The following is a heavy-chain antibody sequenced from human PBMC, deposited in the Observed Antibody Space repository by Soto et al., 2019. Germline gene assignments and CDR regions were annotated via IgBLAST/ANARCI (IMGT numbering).Heavy chain of an antibody. CDR3: ASRYGGNFDY. V-gene: IGHV4-59*01. D-gene: IGHD1-26*01. J-gene: IGHJ4*02. Sequence: PSETLSLTCTVSGGSINNYYWSWIRQPPGKGLEWIGYIYYSGSTNYNPSLKSRVTISVDTSKNQFSLKLSSVTAADTAVYYCASRYGGNFDYWGQGTLVTV. CDR2: IYYSGST. CDR1: GGSINNYY.